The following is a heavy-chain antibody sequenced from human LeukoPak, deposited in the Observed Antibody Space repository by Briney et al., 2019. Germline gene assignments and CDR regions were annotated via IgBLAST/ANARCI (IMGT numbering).Heavy chain of an antibody. J-gene: IGHJ4*02. V-gene: IGHV4-31*03. CDR3: ARVYCSGGSCYVDY. D-gene: IGHD2-15*01. CDR1: GGSISSGGYH. Sequence: SETLSLTCTVSGGSISSGGYHWSWIRQHPGKGLEWIGHIYYSGTTYYNPSLKRRVTISIDTSKRQFSLKLSSVTAADTAVYYCARVYCSGGSCYVDYWGQGTLVTVSS. CDR2: IYYSGTT.